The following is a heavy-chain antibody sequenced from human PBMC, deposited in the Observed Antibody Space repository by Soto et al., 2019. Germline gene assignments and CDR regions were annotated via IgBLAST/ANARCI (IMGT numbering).Heavy chain of an antibody. V-gene: IGHV4-39*07. CDR3: ARENRDYYDSSGFWYYFDY. Sequence: PSETLSLTCTVSGGSIRTTSYYWGWLRQPPGKGREWIGYIYYSGSSYYNPSLKSRVTISVDTSKNQFSLKLSSVTAADTAVYYCARENRDYYDSSGFWYYFDYWGQGTLVTVSS. D-gene: IGHD3-22*01. CDR2: IYYSGSS. J-gene: IGHJ4*02. CDR1: GGSIRTTSYY.